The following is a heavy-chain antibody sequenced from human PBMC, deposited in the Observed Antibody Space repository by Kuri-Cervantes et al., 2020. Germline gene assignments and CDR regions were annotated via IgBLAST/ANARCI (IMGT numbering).Heavy chain of an antibody. CDR2: ISAYNGNT. V-gene: IGHV1-18*01. CDR3: ARGRPQYDSSEFDP. Sequence: ASVKVSCKASGYTFTSYGISWVRQAPGQGLEWMGWISAYNGNTNYAQKLQGRVTMTTDTSTSTAYMELRSLKSDDTAVYYCARGRPQYDSSEFDPWGQGTLVTVSS. J-gene: IGHJ5*02. CDR1: GYTFTSYG. D-gene: IGHD3-22*01.